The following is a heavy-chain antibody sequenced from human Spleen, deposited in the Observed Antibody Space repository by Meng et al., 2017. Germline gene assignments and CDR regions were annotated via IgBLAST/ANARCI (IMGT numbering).Heavy chain of an antibody. Sequence: ASVKVSCKASGYTFTSYYMHWVRQAPGQGLEWMGIINPSGSSTTYAQKFQGRVTMTRDTSTSTVYMELSSLRSEDTAVYYCARDEDISAAGKLFGDYWGQGTLVTVSS. D-gene: IGHD6-13*01. J-gene: IGHJ4*02. CDR2: INPSGSST. CDR1: GYTFTSYY. V-gene: IGHV1-46*01. CDR3: ARDEDISAAGKLFGDY.